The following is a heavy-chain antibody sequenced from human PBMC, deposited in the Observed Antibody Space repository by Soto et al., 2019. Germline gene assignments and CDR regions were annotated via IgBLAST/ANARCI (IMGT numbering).Heavy chain of an antibody. V-gene: IGHV4-31*03. CDR2: IYYSGST. CDR3: ARDLKPSKRYNWNYPGGLNWFDP. J-gene: IGHJ5*02. Sequence: PSETLSLTCTVSGGSISSGGYYWSWIRQHPGKGLEWIGYIYYSGSTYYNPSLKSRVTISVDTSKNQFPLKLSSVTAADTAVYYCARDLKPSKRYNWNYPGGLNWFDPWGQGTLVTVSS. D-gene: IGHD1-7*01. CDR1: GGSISSGGYY.